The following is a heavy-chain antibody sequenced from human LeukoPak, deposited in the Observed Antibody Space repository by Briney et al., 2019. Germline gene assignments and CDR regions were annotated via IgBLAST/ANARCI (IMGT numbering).Heavy chain of an antibody. CDR2: IYYSGST. CDR3: ARGSLTYYDSSGYYYRAFDI. D-gene: IGHD3-22*01. Sequence: SQTLSLTCTVSGGSISSGGYYWSWIRQHPEKGLEWIGYIYYSGSTYYNPSLKSRVTISVDTSKNQFSLKLSSVTAADTAVYYCARGSLTYYDSSGYYYRAFDIWGQGTMVTVSS. CDR1: GGSISSGGYY. V-gene: IGHV4-31*03. J-gene: IGHJ3*02.